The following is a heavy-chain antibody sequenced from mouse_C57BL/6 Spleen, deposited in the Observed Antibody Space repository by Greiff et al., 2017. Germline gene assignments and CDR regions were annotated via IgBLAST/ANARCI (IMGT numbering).Heavy chain of an antibody. D-gene: IGHD3-2*02. V-gene: IGHV1-69*01. CDR3: AKSGYYAMDD. CDR2: IDPSDSYT. Sequence: VQLQQPGAELVMPGASVKLSCKASGYTFTSYWMHWVKQRPGQGLEWIGEIDPSDSYTNYNQKFKGKSTLTVDKSSSTAYMQLSSLTSEDSAVYYCAKSGYYAMDDRGQGTTVTVSS. CDR1: GYTFTSYW. J-gene: IGHJ4*01.